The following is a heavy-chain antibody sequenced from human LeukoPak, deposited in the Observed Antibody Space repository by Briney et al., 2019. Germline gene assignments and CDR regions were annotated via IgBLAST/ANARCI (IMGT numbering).Heavy chain of an antibody. D-gene: IGHD2-2*01. CDR2: ISSSSSYI. CDR1: GFTFSRYR. Sequence: PGGSLRLSCAASGFTFSRYRMNWVRQAPGKGLEWVSSISSSSSYIYYADSVKGRFTISRDNAKNSLYLQMNSLRAEDTAVYYCALDPLVVPDDYYYYGMDVWGKGTTVTVSS. V-gene: IGHV3-21*01. J-gene: IGHJ6*04. CDR3: ALDPLVVPDDYYYYGMDV.